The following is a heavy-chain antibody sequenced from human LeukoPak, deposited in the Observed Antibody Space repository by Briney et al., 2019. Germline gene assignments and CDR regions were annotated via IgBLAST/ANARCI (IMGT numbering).Heavy chain of an antibody. CDR2: VYYSGTT. D-gene: IGHD2-15*01. Sequence: SETLSLTCTVSGGSISNYYWSWIRQPPGKRLEWIGYVYYSGTTNYNPSLRSRVTISVDTSKTQFSLKPSSVTAADTAVYYCATQKPRYCSGSTFRGWAFDIWGQGTMVTVSS. J-gene: IGHJ3*02. V-gene: IGHV4-59*12. CDR3: ATQKPRYCSGSTFRGWAFDI. CDR1: GGSISNYY.